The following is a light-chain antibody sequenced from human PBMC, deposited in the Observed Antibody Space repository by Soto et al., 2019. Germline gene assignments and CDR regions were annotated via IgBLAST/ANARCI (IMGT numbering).Light chain of an antibody. Sequence: IVLTQSPGTLSLSPGERATLCCRTGQSVTSGYLAWYQQQPNQAPRLLIYGASYRATGIPDRFSGGGSGTDFTLTISRLEPEDFAVYYCQHYSSSPPAITFGQGTRLEIK. CDR3: QHYSSSPPAIT. V-gene: IGKV3-20*01. CDR1: QSVTSGY. CDR2: GAS. J-gene: IGKJ5*01.